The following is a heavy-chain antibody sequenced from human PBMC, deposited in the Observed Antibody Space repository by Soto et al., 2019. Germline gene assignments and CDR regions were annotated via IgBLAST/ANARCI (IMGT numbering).Heavy chain of an antibody. Sequence: LSLTCTVSGGSISSYYWSWIRQPPGKGLEWIGYIYYSGSTNYNPSLKSRVTISVDTSKNQFSLKLSSVTAADTAVYYCARRLSIYYGMDVWGQGTTVTVSS. CDR2: IYYSGST. V-gene: IGHV4-59*01. CDR3: ARRLSIYYGMDV. J-gene: IGHJ6*02. CDR1: GGSISSYY. D-gene: IGHD2-2*02.